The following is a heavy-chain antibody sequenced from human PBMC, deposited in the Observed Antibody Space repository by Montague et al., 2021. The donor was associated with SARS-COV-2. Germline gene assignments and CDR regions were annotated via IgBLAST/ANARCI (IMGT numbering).Heavy chain of an antibody. D-gene: IGHD6-13*01. CDR2: IYYSGST. CDR3: AGLRARSSSSWYKWFDP. J-gene: IGHJ5*02. Sequence: SETLSLTCTVSGGSISSNYWSWVRQPPGKGLEWIGYIYYSGSTNYYPSPKSRGTVTVDTAKNQFSLKLRSGTAADTAVDYCAGLRARSSSSWYKWFDPWGQGTLVTVSS. CDR1: GGSISSNY. V-gene: IGHV4-59*08.